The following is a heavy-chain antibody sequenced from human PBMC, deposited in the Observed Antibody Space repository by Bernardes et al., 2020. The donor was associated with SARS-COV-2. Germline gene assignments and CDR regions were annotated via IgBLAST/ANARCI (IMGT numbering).Heavy chain of an antibody. CDR3: ARGVVTLADY. Sequence: ASVTVSCKASGYTFNTYVIGGLRQAPGQGLEWMGWISTYNAERNYAQKSQGRVTMTTDTSTYTVYMELRSLTSDDTAVYYCARGVVTLADYWGQGTLVTVSS. CDR2: ISTYNAER. V-gene: IGHV1-18*01. CDR1: GYTFNTYV. J-gene: IGHJ4*02. D-gene: IGHD2-21*02.